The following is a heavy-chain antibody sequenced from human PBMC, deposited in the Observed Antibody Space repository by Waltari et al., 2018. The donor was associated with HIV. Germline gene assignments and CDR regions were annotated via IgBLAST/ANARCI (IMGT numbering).Heavy chain of an antibody. V-gene: IGHV3-53*01. CDR2: IYPDDTT. CDR1: NFRVSDHP. D-gene: IGHD3-10*01. CDR3: ATGVRYYGP. Sequence: AESGGRLIQPGGSLGLSCTASNFRVSDHPVPWIRQAPGGSLEWVAVIYPDDTTHYADSVSGRFTISRAKSRTTVLLLMNGLFVDDTATYFCATGVRYYGPWGQGTRVTVSS. J-gene: IGHJ5*02.